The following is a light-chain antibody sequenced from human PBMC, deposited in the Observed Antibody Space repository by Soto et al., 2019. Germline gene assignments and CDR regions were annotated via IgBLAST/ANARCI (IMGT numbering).Light chain of an antibody. J-gene: IGKJ1*01. V-gene: IGKV1-5*03. CDR1: QSIRRW. CDR3: KQYNTYPWT. CDR2: KES. Sequence: DIQMTQSPSTLSASVGCRVTITRRVSQSIRRWLAWYQLKPGKAPKLLIFKESSLESGVSSRFSGSGSGTEFTLTIGSLQPGDFATYYCKQYNTYPWTFGKGTKVDIK.